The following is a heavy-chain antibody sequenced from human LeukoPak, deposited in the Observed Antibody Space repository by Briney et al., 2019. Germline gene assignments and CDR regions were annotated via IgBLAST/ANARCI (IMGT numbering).Heavy chain of an antibody. Sequence: ASVKVSCKASGGTFSSYAISWVRQAPGQGLEWMGGIIPIFGTANYAQKFQGRVTITTDESTSTAYMELSSLRSEDTAVYYCARDSGPIRAHYYYYMDVWGKGTTVTVSS. V-gene: IGHV1-69*05. J-gene: IGHJ6*03. CDR2: IIPIFGTA. CDR1: GGTFSSYA. CDR3: ARDSGPIRAHYYYYMDV. D-gene: IGHD3-9*01.